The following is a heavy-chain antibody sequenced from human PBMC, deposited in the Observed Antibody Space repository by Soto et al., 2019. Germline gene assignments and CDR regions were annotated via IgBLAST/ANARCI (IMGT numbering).Heavy chain of an antibody. Sequence: QVQLVQSGAEVKKPGSSVKVSCKASGGTFSSYAISWVRQAPGQGREWMGGIIPILGTANYAQKFQGRVTITADESTSTADMELSSRRSEDTAVYYCACRSYGAFDYWGQGTLVTVSS. V-gene: IGHV1-69*01. CDR1: GGTFSSYA. CDR3: ACRSYGAFDY. CDR2: IIPILGTA. D-gene: IGHD4-17*01. J-gene: IGHJ4*02.